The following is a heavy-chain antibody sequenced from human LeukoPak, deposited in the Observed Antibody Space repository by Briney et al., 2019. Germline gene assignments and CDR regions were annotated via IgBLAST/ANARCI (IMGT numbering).Heavy chain of an antibody. V-gene: IGHV3-48*03. Sequence: GGSLRLSCAASGFTFSGYDMNWVRQAPGKGLEWVSFISSSGTTIDYADSVKGRFTISRDNAKNSLYLQMNSLRAEDTGVYYCAGGGDDYEYWGPGTLVTVSS. CDR3: AGGGDDYEY. D-gene: IGHD4-17*01. CDR1: GFTFSGYD. CDR2: ISSSGTTI. J-gene: IGHJ4*02.